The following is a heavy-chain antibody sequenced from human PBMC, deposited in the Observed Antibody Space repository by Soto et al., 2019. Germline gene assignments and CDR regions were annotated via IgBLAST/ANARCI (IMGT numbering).Heavy chain of an antibody. D-gene: IGHD2-2*02. CDR2: IYYSGST. V-gene: IGHV4-30-4*01. J-gene: IGHJ4*02. CDR3: ARGPDIVVVPAAIRSFDY. CDR1: GGSISSGDYY. Sequence: SETLSLTCTVSGGSISSGDYYWSWIRQPPGKGLEWIGYIYYSGSTYYDPSLKSRVTISVDTSKNQFSLKLSSVTAADTAVYYCARGPDIVVVPAAIRSFDYWGQGTLVTVSS.